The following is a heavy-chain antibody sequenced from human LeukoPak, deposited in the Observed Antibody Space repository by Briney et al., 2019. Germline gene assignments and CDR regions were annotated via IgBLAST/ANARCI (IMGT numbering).Heavy chain of an antibody. D-gene: IGHD5-12*01. J-gene: IGHJ3*01. CDR2: ISAYNGNT. V-gene: IGHV1-18*01. CDR1: GYTFTSSG. CDR3: ARDPMILYGGYSRDAFGL. Sequence: ASVKVSCKASGYTFTSSGISWVRQAPGHGLEWMGWISAYNGNTNYAQKFQGRVTMTTDTSTSTAYMELRSLRSDDTAVFYCARDPMILYGGYSRDAFGLWGQGTMVTVSS.